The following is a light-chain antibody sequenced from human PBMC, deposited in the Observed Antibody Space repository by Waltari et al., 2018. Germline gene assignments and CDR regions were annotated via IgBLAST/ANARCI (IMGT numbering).Light chain of an antibody. CDR2: DAS. V-gene: IGKV3-11*01. Sequence: EILFPQSPAPLSLAPGERATLTCRASQSVSSYLAWYQQKPGQAPRLLIYDASNRATGIPARFSGSGSGTDFTLTISSLEPEDFAVYYCQQRSNWLITFGQGTRLEIK. J-gene: IGKJ5*01. CDR3: QQRSNWLIT. CDR1: QSVSSY.